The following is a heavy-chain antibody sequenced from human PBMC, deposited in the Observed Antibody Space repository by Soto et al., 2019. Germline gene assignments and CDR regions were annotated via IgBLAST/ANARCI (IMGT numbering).Heavy chain of an antibody. V-gene: IGHV3-23*05. J-gene: IGHJ4*02. CDR1: GFTFRDYT. D-gene: IGHD2-8*01. CDR3: ARRTNGYFGY. CDR2: ILSDYNT. Sequence: EVPLLESGGGLAQPGGSLTLSCAASGFTFRDYTMTWVRQAPGQVLECISVILSDYNTFYAGSVRGRFTISRDNSNNTIYLEMNSLRAEDTAVYYCARRTNGYFGYWGQGALVTVSS.